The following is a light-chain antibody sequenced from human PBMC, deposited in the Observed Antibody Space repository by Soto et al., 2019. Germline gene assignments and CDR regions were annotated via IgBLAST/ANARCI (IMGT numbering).Light chain of an antibody. CDR3: QSYDSSLSVV. CDR1: SSNIGAGYD. J-gene: IGLJ2*01. V-gene: IGLV1-40*01. CDR2: GNS. Sequence: QSVLTQPPSVSGATGQRVTISCTGISSNIGAGYDVHWYQQLPGTAPKLLIYGNSNRPSGVPDRFSGSKSGTSASLAITGLQAEDEADYYCQSYDSSLSVVFGGGTKLTVL.